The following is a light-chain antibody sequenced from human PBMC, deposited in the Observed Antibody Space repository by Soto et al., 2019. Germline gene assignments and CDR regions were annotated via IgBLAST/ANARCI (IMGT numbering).Light chain of an antibody. Sequence: DIQMTQSPSTLSASVGDRVTITCRASQSISNRLAWYHQKQGKTPNLLIYDASNLGSGVPSRFSGSGSGTEFTLTISSLQPDDFATYYCQQYDTYSTFGQGTKVEIK. V-gene: IGKV1-5*01. J-gene: IGKJ1*01. CDR1: QSISNR. CDR3: QQYDTYST. CDR2: DAS.